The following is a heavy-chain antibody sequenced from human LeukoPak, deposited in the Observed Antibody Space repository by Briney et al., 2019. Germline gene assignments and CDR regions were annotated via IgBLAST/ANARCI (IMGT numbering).Heavy chain of an antibody. V-gene: IGHV4-39*07. Sequence: PSETLSLTCTVSGGSISSSSYYWGWIRQPPGKGLEWIGSIYYSGSTYYNPSLKSRVTISVDTSKNQFSLKLSSVTAADTAVYYCARTGGIYDSSGYYYWGQGTLVTVSS. J-gene: IGHJ4*02. D-gene: IGHD3-22*01. CDR3: ARTGGIYDSSGYYY. CDR1: GGSISSSSYY. CDR2: IYYSGST.